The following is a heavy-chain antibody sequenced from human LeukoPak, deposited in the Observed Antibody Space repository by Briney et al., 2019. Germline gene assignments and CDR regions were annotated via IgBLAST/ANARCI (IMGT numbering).Heavy chain of an antibody. CDR1: GFSFSSYG. J-gene: IGHJ4*02. D-gene: IGHD6-19*01. Sequence: GGSLRLSCAGSGFSFSSYGMHWVRQAPGKGLEWMAFIRSDGSNKYYADSVKGRFTISRDNSKNTLYLQMKSLRAEDTAVYYCARILDSAWGELGYWGQGTLVTVSS. CDR2: IRSDGSNK. V-gene: IGHV3-30*02. CDR3: ARILDSAWGELGY.